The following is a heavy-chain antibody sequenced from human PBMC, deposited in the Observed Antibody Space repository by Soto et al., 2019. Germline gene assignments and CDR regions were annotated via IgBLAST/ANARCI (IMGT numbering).Heavy chain of an antibody. J-gene: IGHJ4*02. CDR2: INPSGGST. CDR1: GYTFTNYF. D-gene: IGHD1-1*01. V-gene: IGHV1-46*01. CDR3: GGGGPGLETIGSFDY. Sequence: GASVKVSCKASGYTFTNYFVHWVRQAPGQGLEWVGRINPSGGSTNYAQKFQGRVTMTRDTSTSTVYMEVSRLRSGDTAVFYCGGGGPGLETIGSFDYGGRGALVTVSS.